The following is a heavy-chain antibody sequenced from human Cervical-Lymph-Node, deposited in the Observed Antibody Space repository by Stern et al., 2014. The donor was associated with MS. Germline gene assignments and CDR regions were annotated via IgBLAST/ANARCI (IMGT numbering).Heavy chain of an antibody. Sequence: VQLEESGGGLVQPGGSLRLSCAASGFTVSYNYMSWVRQAPGKGLEWVSVIFCGGSQYYADSLTGRFTISTAISNNTLYSPMNSLRVEDTAVYYCARSWEPATLDYWGQGTLVTVSS. CDR2: IFCGGSQ. J-gene: IGHJ4*02. V-gene: IGHV3-66*02. CDR1: GFTVSYNY. CDR3: ARSWEPATLDY. D-gene: IGHD1-26*01.